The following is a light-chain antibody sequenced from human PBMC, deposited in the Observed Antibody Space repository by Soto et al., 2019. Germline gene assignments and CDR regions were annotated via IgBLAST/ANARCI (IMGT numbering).Light chain of an antibody. V-gene: IGLV3-21*04. CDR1: NIGSKS. CDR3: QVWDSSSDSVV. Sequence: SYELTQPPSVSVAPGKTARITCGGNNIGSKSVHWYQQKPGQAPVLVIYYDSDRPSGIPERFSGSNSGNTATLTIIRVEAGDEADYYCQVWDSSSDSVVFGGGTKLTVL. CDR2: YDS. J-gene: IGLJ2*01.